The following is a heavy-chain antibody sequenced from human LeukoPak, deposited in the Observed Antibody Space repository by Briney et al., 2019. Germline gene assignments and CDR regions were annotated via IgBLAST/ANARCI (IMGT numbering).Heavy chain of an antibody. D-gene: IGHD4-23*01. Sequence: GGSLRLSCAASGFTFSSYWMSWVRQAPGKGLEWVANIKQDGSEKYYVDSVKGRFTVSRDNAKNSVYLQTNSLRAEDTAVYYCARDRSYVGFDYWGQGTLVTVSS. CDR1: GFTFSSYW. V-gene: IGHV3-7*01. J-gene: IGHJ4*02. CDR3: ARDRSYVGFDY. CDR2: IKQDGSEK.